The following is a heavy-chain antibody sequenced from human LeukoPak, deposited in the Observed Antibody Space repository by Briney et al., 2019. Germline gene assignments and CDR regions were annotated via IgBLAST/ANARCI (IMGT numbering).Heavy chain of an antibody. CDR2: IKSKTDGGTT. D-gene: IGHD3-3*01. CDR3: TKDDPILRS. V-gene: IGHV3-15*01. J-gene: IGHJ4*02. Sequence: GGSLRLSCAASKFTFSNAWMSWVCQAPGKGLEWVGRIKSKTDGGTTDYAAPMKGRFTISRDDSKSTLYLQMNSLKSEDTAVYYCTKDDPILRSWGQGTLVTVSS. CDR1: KFTFSNAW.